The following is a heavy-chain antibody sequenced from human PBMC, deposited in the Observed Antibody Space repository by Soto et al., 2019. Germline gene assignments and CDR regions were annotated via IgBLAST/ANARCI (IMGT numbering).Heavy chain of an antibody. D-gene: IGHD6-19*01. J-gene: IGHJ6*03. CDR1: GFTFSSYG. V-gene: IGHV3-30*18. CDR3: AKGMRQWRIEVDYYYMDV. Sequence: GGSLRLSCAASGFTFSSYGMHWVRQAPGKGLEWVAVISYDGSNKYYADSVKGRFTISRDNSKNTLYLQMNSLRAEDTAVYYCAKGMRQWRIEVDYYYMDVWGKGTTVTVSS. CDR2: ISYDGSNK.